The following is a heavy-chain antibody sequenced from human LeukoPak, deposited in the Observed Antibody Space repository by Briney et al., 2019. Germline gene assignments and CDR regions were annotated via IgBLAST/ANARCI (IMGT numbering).Heavy chain of an antibody. V-gene: IGHV1-18*01. Sequence: ASVKVSCKASGYTFTSYGISWVRQAPGQGLEWMGWISAYNGNTNYAQKLQGRVTMTTDTSTSTAYMGLRSLRSDDTAVYYCARAVDYGGNGRFDYWGQGTLVTVSS. CDR1: GYTFTSYG. CDR3: ARAVDYGGNGRFDY. D-gene: IGHD4-23*01. J-gene: IGHJ4*02. CDR2: ISAYNGNT.